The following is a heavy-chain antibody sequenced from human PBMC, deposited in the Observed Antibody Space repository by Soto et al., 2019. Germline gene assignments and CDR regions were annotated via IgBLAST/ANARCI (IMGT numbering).Heavy chain of an antibody. Sequence: SETLSLTCTVSGGSISSYYWSWIRQPPGKGLEWIGYIYYSGSTNYNPSLKSRVTISVDTSKNQFSLKLSSVTAADTAVYYCARGPDAFDIWGQGTMVTV. J-gene: IGHJ3*02. CDR3: ARGPDAFDI. CDR1: GGSISSYY. V-gene: IGHV4-59*01. CDR2: IYYSGST.